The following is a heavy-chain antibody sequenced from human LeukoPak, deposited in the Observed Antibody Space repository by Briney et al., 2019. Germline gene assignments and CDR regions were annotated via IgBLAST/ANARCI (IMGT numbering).Heavy chain of an antibody. Sequence: ASVKVSCRVSGYTLNELAIHWVRQAPGKGLEWVGGLDPEDDEIVFAQNFQGRVTMSEDISADTAYMELTSLKFEDTAVYYCAKYGPQLRFSEWTTDSFDIWGQGTTVIVSA. CDR2: LDPEDDEI. J-gene: IGHJ3*02. V-gene: IGHV1-24*01. CDR1: GYTLNELA. D-gene: IGHD3-3*01. CDR3: AKYGPQLRFSEWTTDSFDI.